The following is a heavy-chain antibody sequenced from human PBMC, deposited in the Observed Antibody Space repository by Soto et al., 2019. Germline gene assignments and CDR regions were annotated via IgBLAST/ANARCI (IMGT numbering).Heavy chain of an antibody. J-gene: IGHJ5*02. Sequence: EVQLVESGGGLGQPGGSLRLSCAASGFTFSDSWMNWVRQTPGKGLVWVSRIDSDGSSTSYADSVKGRFTISRDNAKNTLYLQMNSLRAEDTAVYYCAKSNWFDPWGQGSLVTVSS. V-gene: IGHV3-74*01. CDR2: IDSDGSST. CDR3: AKSNWFDP. CDR1: GFTFSDSW.